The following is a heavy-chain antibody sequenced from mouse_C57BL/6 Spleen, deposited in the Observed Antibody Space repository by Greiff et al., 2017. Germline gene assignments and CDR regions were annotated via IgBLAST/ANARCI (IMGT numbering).Heavy chain of an antibody. Sequence: QFQLQQSGAELMKPGASVKLSCKATGYTFTGYWIEWVKQRPGHGLEWIGEILPGSGSTNYNEKFKGKATFTADTSSNTAYMQLSSLTTEDSAIYYCARQDYYGSSYDWYFDVWGTGTTVTVSS. CDR2: ILPGSGST. D-gene: IGHD1-1*01. CDR3: ARQDYYGSSYDWYFDV. CDR1: GYTFTGYW. J-gene: IGHJ1*03. V-gene: IGHV1-9*01.